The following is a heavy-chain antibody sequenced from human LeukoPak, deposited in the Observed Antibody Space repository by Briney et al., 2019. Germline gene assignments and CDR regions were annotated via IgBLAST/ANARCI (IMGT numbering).Heavy chain of an antibody. CDR2: IKQDGSDK. Sequence: GGSLRLSCAASRFSFSSYWMSWVRQAPGKGLEWVANIKQDGSDKYYVDSVRGRFTISRDNAKRSLYLQKNSLRAEDTAVYYCARDGCFWSGYHAFDLWGQGTMVTVSS. D-gene: IGHD3-3*01. V-gene: IGHV3-7*01. CDR3: ARDGCFWSGYHAFDL. J-gene: IGHJ3*01. CDR1: RFSFSSYW.